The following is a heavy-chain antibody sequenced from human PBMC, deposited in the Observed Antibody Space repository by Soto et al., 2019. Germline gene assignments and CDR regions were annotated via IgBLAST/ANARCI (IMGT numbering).Heavy chain of an antibody. V-gene: IGHV4-31*03. CDR3: ARENYYNWGNSRWFDP. Sequence: QVQLQESGPGLVKPSETLSLTCTVSGGSITSGGNWWSWIRQHPGKGLEWIGYVYSSGTTYYNPSLQRRVTMSLDMSRNTFSLKLSGVSGADTAVYYCARENYYNWGNSRWFDPWGQGILVTVSS. J-gene: IGHJ5*02. CDR1: GGSITSGGNW. CDR2: VYSSGTT. D-gene: IGHD3-16*01.